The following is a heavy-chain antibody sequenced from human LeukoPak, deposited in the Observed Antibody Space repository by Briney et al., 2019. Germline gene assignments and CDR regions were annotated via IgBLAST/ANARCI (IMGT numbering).Heavy chain of an antibody. Sequence: SETLSLTCAVYGGSFSGYYWSWIRQPPGKGLEWIGEINHSGSTNYNPSLKSRVTISVDTSKNQFSLKLSSVTAADTAVYYCARRICSGGSCYYLDWFDPWGQGTLVTVSS. J-gene: IGHJ5*02. CDR1: GGSFSGYY. V-gene: IGHV4-34*01. CDR3: ARRICSGGSCYYLDWFDP. CDR2: INHSGST. D-gene: IGHD2-15*01.